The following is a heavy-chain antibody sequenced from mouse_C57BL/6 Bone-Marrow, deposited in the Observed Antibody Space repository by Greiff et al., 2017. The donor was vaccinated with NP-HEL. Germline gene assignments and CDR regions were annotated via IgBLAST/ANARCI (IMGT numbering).Heavy chain of an antibody. CDR3: AREGYYGKNWYFDV. Sequence: VQLQQSGPVLVKPGASVKMSCKASGYTFTDYYMNWVKQSHGKSLEWIGVINPYNGGTSYNQKFKGKATLTVDKSSSTAYMELNSLTSEDSAVYYCAREGYYGKNWYFDVWGTGTTVTVSS. V-gene: IGHV1-19*01. CDR2: INPYNGGT. CDR1: GYTFTDYY. D-gene: IGHD1-1*01. J-gene: IGHJ1*03.